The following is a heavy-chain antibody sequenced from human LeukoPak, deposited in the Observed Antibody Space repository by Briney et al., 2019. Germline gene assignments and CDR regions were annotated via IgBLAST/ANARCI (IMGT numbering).Heavy chain of an antibody. D-gene: IGHD3-22*01. Sequence: SQTLPLTCTVSGGSISSGSYYWSWIRQPAGKGLEWIGRIYTSGSTNYNPSLKSRVTISVDTSKNQFSLKLSSVTAADTAVYYCATEDSSGYYFLNFDYWGQGTLVTVSS. CDR1: GGSISSGSYY. CDR2: IYTSGST. J-gene: IGHJ4*02. V-gene: IGHV4-61*02. CDR3: ATEDSSGYYFLNFDY.